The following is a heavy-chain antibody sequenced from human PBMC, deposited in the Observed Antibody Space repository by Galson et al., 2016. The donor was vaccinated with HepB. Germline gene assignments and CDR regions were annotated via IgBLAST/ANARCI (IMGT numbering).Heavy chain of an antibody. CDR1: GGTFSSYT. D-gene: IGHD6-19*01. CDR2: IIPIFHTT. J-gene: IGHJ5*02. V-gene: IGHV1-69*06. Sequence: SCKASGGTFSSYTVSWVRQAPGQGLEWMGDIIPIFHTTKYAQKFQDRVTITADKSTDIVYMELSSLRSEDTAVYYCARQGLAARGWFDPWGQGTLVTVSS. CDR3: ARQGLAARGWFDP.